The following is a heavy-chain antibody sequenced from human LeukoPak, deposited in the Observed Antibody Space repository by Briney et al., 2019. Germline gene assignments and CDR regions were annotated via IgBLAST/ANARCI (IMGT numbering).Heavy chain of an antibody. J-gene: IGHJ4*02. CDR3: ARRRYNYGFDS. CDR2: IYHSGST. Sequence: SETLSLTCDVSGDSISSSNWWNWVRQPPGKGLEWIGGIYHSGSTNYNPSLKSRVTMSVDKSKNQFSLKLSSVTAADTAVFYCARRRYNYGFDSWGQGTLVTVSS. CDR1: GDSISSSNW. V-gene: IGHV4/OR15-8*01. D-gene: IGHD5-18*01.